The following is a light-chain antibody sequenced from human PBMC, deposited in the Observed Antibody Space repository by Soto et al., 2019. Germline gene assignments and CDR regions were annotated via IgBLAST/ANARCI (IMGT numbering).Light chain of an antibody. J-gene: IGKJ4*01. V-gene: IGKV1-27*01. CDR3: QQRSSWPLT. CDR2: AAS. Sequence: DIQLTQSPSSLSASVGDRVTITCRASQGISDYVAWYQQKPGKVPKLLIYAASTLQSGVPSRFSGSGSGTDFTLTISSLEPEDSAVYYCQQRSSWPLTFGGGTKVDIK. CDR1: QGISDY.